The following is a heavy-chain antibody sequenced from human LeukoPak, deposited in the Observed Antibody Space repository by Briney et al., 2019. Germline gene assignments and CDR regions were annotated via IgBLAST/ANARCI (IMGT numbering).Heavy chain of an antibody. CDR3: ARNIAVASSYYFDY. CDR1: GYTFTGYY. D-gene: IGHD6-19*01. J-gene: IGHJ4*02. V-gene: IGHV1-2*06. CDR2: INPNSGGT. Sequence: ASVKVSCKASGYTFTGYYMHWVRQAPGQGLEWMGRINPNSGGTNYAQKFQGRVTMTRDTSISTAYMELSRLRSDDTAVYYCARNIAVASSYYFDYWGQGTLVTVPS.